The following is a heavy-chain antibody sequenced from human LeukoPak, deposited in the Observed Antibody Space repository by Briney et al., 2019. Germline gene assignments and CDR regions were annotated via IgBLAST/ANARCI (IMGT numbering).Heavy chain of an antibody. CDR3: ARVDRACSSTSCYTSLDF. D-gene: IGHD2-2*02. CDR2: IYSGGST. V-gene: IGHV3-66*02. J-gene: IGHJ4*02. CDR1: GFTVSSND. Sequence: PGGSLRLSCAASGFTVSSNDMSWVRQAPGKGLEWVSVIYSGGSTYYADSVKGRFTISRDNSKNTLYLQMNSLRAEDTAVYYCARVDRACSSTSCYTSLDFWGQGALVTVSS.